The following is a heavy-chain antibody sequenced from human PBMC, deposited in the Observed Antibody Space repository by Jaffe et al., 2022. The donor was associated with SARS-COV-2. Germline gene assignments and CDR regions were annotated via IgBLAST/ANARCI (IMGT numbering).Heavy chain of an antibody. CDR2: IYYSGST. J-gene: IGHJ4*02. Sequence: QVQLQESGPGLVKPSETLSLTCTVSGGSISSYYWSWIRQPPGKGLEWIGYIYYSGSTNYNPSLKSRVTISVDTSRNQFSLKLNSVTAADAAVYYCAGVGASDLYFDFWGRGTLVTVSS. D-gene: IGHD1-26*01. CDR1: GGSISSYY. CDR3: AGVGASDLYFDF. V-gene: IGHV4-59*01.